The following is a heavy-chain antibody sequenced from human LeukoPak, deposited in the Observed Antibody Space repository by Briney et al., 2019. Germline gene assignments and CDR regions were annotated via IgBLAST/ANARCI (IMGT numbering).Heavy chain of an antibody. CDR3: ARVSDYYGSGSYYNDY. D-gene: IGHD3-10*01. V-gene: IGHV4-34*01. J-gene: IGHJ4*02. CDR2: INHSGST. CDR1: GGSFSGYY. Sequence: PSETLSLTCTVYGGSFSGYYWSWIRQPPGKGLEWIGEINHSGSTNYNPSLKSRVTISVDTSKNQFSLKLSSVTAADTAVYYCARVSDYYGSGSYYNDYWGQGTLVTVSS.